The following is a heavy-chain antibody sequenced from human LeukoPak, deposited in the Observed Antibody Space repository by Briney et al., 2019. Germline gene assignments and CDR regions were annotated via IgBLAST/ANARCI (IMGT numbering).Heavy chain of an antibody. J-gene: IGHJ4*02. Sequence: GGALRLSCVGSGFTFRSHAMSWVRQAPERGLEFVSGIYENGGTTYYADSVKGRFSISRDNSKNTLYLQMDSLRGEDTAVYYCAKDFRIGYSAHFDYWGQGALVTVSS. V-gene: IGHV3-23*01. D-gene: IGHD2-21*01. CDR1: GFTFRSHA. CDR2: IYENGGTT. CDR3: AKDFRIGYSAHFDY.